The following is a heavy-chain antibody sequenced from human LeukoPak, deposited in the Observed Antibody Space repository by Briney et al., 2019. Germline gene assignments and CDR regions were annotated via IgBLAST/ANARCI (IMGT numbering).Heavy chain of an antibody. Sequence: ASVKVSCKASGYTFTSYGISWVRQAPGQGLEWMGWIGAYNGNTNYAQKLQGRVTMTTDTSTSTAYMELRSLRSDDTAVYYCARLEDIVVVPAANAFDIWGQGTMATVSS. D-gene: IGHD2-2*01. CDR3: ARLEDIVVVPAANAFDI. CDR1: GYTFTSYG. J-gene: IGHJ3*02. CDR2: IGAYNGNT. V-gene: IGHV1-18*01.